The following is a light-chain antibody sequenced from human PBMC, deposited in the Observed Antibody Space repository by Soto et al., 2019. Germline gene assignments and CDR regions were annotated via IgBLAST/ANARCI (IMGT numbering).Light chain of an antibody. Sequence: IVMTHSPASLAVSLGERATMNCKSSQSVLYSVNNKNYLGWYQQKPGKAPKLLIYAASSLQSGVPSRFSGRGSGTDFTLTISSLQPEDFATYYCLQDYNYPLTFAGGAKVDI. V-gene: IGKV1-6*01. J-gene: IGKJ4*01. CDR1: QSVLYSVNNKNY. CDR3: LQDYNYPLT. CDR2: AAS.